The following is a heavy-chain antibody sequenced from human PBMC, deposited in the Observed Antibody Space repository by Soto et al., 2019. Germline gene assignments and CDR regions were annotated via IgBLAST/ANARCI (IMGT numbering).Heavy chain of an antibody. D-gene: IGHD6-13*01. Sequence: SETLSRTCTVSGGSISSYYWSCIRQPPWKGLEWVVYIYYSGSTNYNPSLKSRVTISVDTSKNQFSLKLSSVTAADTAVYYCARGNSSSSGAFDIWGQGTMVTLSS. CDR2: IYYSGST. CDR1: GGSISSYY. CDR3: ARGNSSSSGAFDI. V-gene: IGHV4-59*01. J-gene: IGHJ3*02.